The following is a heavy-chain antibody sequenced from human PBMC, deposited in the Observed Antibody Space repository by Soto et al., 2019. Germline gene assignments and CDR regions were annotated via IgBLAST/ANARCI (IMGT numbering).Heavy chain of an antibody. J-gene: IGHJ5*01. CDR3: TKRPRRHTSGGLGS. Sequence: QVQLQESGPGLVKTSGTLSLTCAVSGGSISSDHWWTWVRQPPGKGLEWVGEIFHDGRTAYKPSLKIRVTISMYRSRNLLSLEVRSVTAADTSVYFCTKRPRRHTSGGLGSWGHGTLVTVSS. CDR1: GGSISSDHW. D-gene: IGHD3-22*01. CDR2: IFHDGRT. V-gene: IGHV4-4*02.